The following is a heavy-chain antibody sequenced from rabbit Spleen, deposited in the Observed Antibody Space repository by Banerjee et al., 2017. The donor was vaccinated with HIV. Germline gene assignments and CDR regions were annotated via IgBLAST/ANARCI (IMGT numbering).Heavy chain of an antibody. D-gene: IGHD8-1*01. CDR1: GFSFSSSYY. CDR2: IYSSNSIT. J-gene: IGHJ6*01. V-gene: IGHV1S45*01. Sequence: QEQLEESGGDLVKPEGSLTLTCTASGFSFSSSYYMYWVRQAPGKGLEWIGCIYSSNSITWYASWAKGRFTISKTSSTTVTLQMTSLTDADTATYFCARDTGTSFSTYGMDLWGQGTLVTVS. CDR3: ARDTGTSFSTYGMDL.